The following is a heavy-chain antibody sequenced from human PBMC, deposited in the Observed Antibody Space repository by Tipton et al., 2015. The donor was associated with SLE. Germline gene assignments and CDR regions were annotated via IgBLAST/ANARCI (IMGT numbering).Heavy chain of an antibody. Sequence: TLSLTCAVYGGSFRGYYWSWIRQPPGKGLEWIGEINHSGSTNYNPSLKSRVTISVDRSKNQFSLKLSSVTAADTAVYYCARYCSSTSCNSQYYFDYWGQGTLVTVSA. CDR1: GGSFRGYY. V-gene: IGHV4-34*01. J-gene: IGHJ4*02. D-gene: IGHD2-2*01. CDR2: INHSGST. CDR3: ARYCSSTSCNSQYYFDY.